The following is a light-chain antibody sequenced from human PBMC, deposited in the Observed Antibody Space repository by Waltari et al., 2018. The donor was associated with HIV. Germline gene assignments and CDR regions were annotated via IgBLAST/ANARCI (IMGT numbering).Light chain of an antibody. Sequence: DIQLTQSPSFLSASVGDRVPITCRASQGISSYLAWYQQKPGKAPKLLIYAASTLQSGVPSRFSGSGSGTEFTLTISSLQPEDFATYYCQQLNSYRTFGQGTKVEIK. CDR3: QQLNSYRT. CDR1: QGISSY. CDR2: AAS. V-gene: IGKV1-9*01. J-gene: IGKJ1*01.